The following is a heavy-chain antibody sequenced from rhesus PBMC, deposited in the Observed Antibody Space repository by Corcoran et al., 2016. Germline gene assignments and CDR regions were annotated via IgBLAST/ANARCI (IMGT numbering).Heavy chain of an antibody. CDR1: GGSISSDY. J-gene: IGHJ4*01. D-gene: IGHD5-36*01. CDR2: MYGRGGSA. CDR3: ARGYSSFDS. Sequence: QVQLQESGPGLVKPPETLSRTCAVSGGSISSDYWTWLRLPPGRGLGWIGRMYGRGGSADYNPSLKSRVTMSTDTSKNQFSLKLRSVTAADTAVYYCARGYSSFDSWGQGVRVTVSS. V-gene: IGHV4-160*01.